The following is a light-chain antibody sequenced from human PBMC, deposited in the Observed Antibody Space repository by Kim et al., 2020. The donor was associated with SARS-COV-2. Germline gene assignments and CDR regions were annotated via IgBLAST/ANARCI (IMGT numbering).Light chain of an antibody. J-gene: IGKJ5*01. CDR3: QQYAISPIT. Sequence: EIVLTQSPGTLSLSPGERSTLSCRASQSVGSNYLAWYRQRPGQPPRLLIYRASSRVTGIADRFSGSGSGTDFTLTINRLEPEDFAVFYCQQYAISPITFGQGTRLEIK. V-gene: IGKV3-20*01. CDR1: QSVGSNY. CDR2: RAS.